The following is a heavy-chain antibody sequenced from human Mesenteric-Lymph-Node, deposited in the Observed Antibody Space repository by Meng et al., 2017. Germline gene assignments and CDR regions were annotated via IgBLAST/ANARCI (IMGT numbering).Heavy chain of an antibody. CDR2: ISWDGGST. CDR3: AREGPYSSGWYYFDY. Sequence: GESLKISCAASGFTFDDYTMHWVRQAPGKGLEWVSLISWDGGSTYYADSVKGRFTISRDNSKNSLYLQMNSLRAEDTAVYYCAREGPYSSGWYYFDYWGQGTLVTVSS. V-gene: IGHV3-43*01. D-gene: IGHD6-19*01. J-gene: IGHJ4*02. CDR1: GFTFDDYT.